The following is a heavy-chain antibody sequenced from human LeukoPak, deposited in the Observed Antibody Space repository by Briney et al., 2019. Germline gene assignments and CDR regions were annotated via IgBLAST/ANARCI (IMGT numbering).Heavy chain of an antibody. CDR1: GFAFNNYA. J-gene: IGHJ4*02. CDR2: INDNGGQR. CDR3: AKTQWKVGATDYFDY. V-gene: IGHV3-23*01. Sequence: PGGSLRLSCAASGFAFNNYAMTWVRQAPGKGLEWVSNINDNGGQRHYADSVKGRFTISRDNPKNTLFLQMDSLRAEDTAVYYCAKTQWKVGATDYFDYWGQGILVTVSS. D-gene: IGHD1-26*01.